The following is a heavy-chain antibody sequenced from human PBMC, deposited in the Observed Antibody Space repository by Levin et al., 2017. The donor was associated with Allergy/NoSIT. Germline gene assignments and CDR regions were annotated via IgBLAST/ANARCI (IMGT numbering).Heavy chain of an antibody. CDR3: ARQVGRQWLDKKTKTTNNWFDP. J-gene: IGHJ5*02. V-gene: IGHV4-39*01. Sequence: KSGGSLRLSCTVSGGSISSSSYYWGWIRQPPGTGLEWIGSIYYSGSTYYNPSLKSRVTISVDTSKNQFSLKLSSVTAADTAVYYCARQVGRQWLDKKTKTTNNWFDPWGQGTLVTVSS. CDR2: IYYSGST. CDR1: GGSISSSSYY. D-gene: IGHD6-19*01.